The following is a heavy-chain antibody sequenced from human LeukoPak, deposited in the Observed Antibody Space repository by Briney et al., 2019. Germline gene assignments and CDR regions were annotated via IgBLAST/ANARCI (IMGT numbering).Heavy chain of an antibody. CDR2: IIPIFGTA. Sequence: ASVKVSCKASGGTFSSYAISWVRQAPRQGLEWMGGIIPIFGTANYAQKFQGRVTITTDESTSTAYMELSSLRSEDTAVYYCARAYSSSWYIGNDAFDIWGQGTMVTVSS. V-gene: IGHV1-69*05. CDR1: GGTFSSYA. CDR3: ARAYSSSWYIGNDAFDI. J-gene: IGHJ3*02. D-gene: IGHD6-13*01.